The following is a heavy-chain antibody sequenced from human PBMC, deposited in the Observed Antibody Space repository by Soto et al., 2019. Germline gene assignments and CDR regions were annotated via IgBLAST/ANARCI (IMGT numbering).Heavy chain of an antibody. Sequence: DVQVLESGGDLVQPGGSLRLSCAASGFTFNSYAMSWVRQAPGKGLEWVSSVSAGGDMTYYSDSVKGRLTISRDNSNNALFLQMNSLRIEDTALYYCARGDRGGSGSPASYYYSGLDVWGQGTTVTVS. CDR1: GFTFNSYA. D-gene: IGHD3-10*01. CDR3: ARGDRGGSGSPASYYYSGLDV. J-gene: IGHJ6*02. CDR2: VSAGGDMT. V-gene: IGHV3-23*01.